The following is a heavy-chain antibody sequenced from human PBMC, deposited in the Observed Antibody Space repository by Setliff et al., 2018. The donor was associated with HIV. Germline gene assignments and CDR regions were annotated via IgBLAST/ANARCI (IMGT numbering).Heavy chain of an antibody. CDR1: ELNSPNDW. CDR3: AGARMVRKIYFFDY. V-gene: IGHV5-51*01. CDR2: IYPGDSET. J-gene: IGHJ4*02. D-gene: IGHD3-10*01. Sequence: GESLKISCKASELNSPNDWIAWVRQMSGNGLEWMGIIYPGDSETRYSPSFQGQVTISVDKSTTTAYLQWSSLKASDSAIYYCAGARMVRKIYFFDYWGQGTMVTVSS.